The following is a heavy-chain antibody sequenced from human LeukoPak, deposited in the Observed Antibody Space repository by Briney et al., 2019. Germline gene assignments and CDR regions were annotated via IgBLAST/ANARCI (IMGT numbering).Heavy chain of an antibody. CDR3: ARESQRPWAFDI. J-gene: IGHJ3*02. Sequence: GSLRLSCAASGFTFSDYYMSWIRQAPGKGLEWVSYISSSGSTIYYADSVKGRFTISRDNAKNSLYLQMNSLRAEDTAVYYCARESQRPWAFDIWGQGTMVTVSS. CDR2: ISSSGSTI. V-gene: IGHV3-11*01. D-gene: IGHD6-25*01. CDR1: GFTFSDYY.